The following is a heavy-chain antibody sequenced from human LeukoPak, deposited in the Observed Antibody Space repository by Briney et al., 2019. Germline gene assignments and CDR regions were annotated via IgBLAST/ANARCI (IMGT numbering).Heavy chain of an antibody. J-gene: IGHJ4*02. D-gene: IGHD6-6*01. Sequence: SVTDSCKASGGTFSSYAISWLRQAPGQGRAWMGGIIPIFGTANYAQKFQGRVTITADESTTTAYMELSSLRSEDTAVYYCAREYSSSPYYFVYWGQGTLVTVSS. CDR2: IIPIFGTA. CDR1: GGTFSSYA. CDR3: AREYSSSPYYFVY. V-gene: IGHV1-69*13.